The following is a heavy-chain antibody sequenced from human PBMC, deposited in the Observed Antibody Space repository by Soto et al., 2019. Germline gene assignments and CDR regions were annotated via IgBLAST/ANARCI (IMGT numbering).Heavy chain of an antibody. CDR1: GGSISSSNW. Sequence: PSETLSLTCAVSGGSISSSNWWSWVRQPPGKGLEWIGEIYHSGSTNYNPSLKSRVTISVDKSKNQFSLKLSSVTAADTAMYYCARDRGVYCSGGSCYPYYYYGMDVWGQGTTVTV. CDR2: IYHSGST. V-gene: IGHV4-4*02. D-gene: IGHD2-15*01. J-gene: IGHJ6*02. CDR3: ARDRGVYCSGGSCYPYYYYGMDV.